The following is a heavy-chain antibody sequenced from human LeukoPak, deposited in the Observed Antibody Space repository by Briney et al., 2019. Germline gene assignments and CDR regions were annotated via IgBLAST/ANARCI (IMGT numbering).Heavy chain of an antibody. CDR3: ARRSTPTYYDILTGPLGGDWFDP. Sequence: PGGSLRLSCAASGFTFSSYSMNWVRQAPGKGLEWVSYISSSSSTIYYADSVKGRFTISRDNAKNSLYLQMNSLRAEDTAVYYCARRSTPTYYDILTGPLGGDWFDPWGQGTLVTVSS. D-gene: IGHD3-9*01. V-gene: IGHV3-48*01. J-gene: IGHJ5*02. CDR1: GFTFSSYS. CDR2: ISSSSSTI.